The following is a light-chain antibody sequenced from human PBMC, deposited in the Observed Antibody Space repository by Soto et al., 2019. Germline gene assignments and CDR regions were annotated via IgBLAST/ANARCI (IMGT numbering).Light chain of an antibody. CDR1: HDIRDH. Sequence: IRMTQSPSSLSASVGDRVTLTCQASHDIRDHLNWYQQKPGKPPKLLIYDASNLQTGVPSRFSGSGSGTDFTFTISSLQPEDIATYFCHQYDNLSQTFGPGTKVGIK. CDR3: HQYDNLSQT. CDR2: DAS. J-gene: IGKJ3*01. V-gene: IGKV1-33*01.